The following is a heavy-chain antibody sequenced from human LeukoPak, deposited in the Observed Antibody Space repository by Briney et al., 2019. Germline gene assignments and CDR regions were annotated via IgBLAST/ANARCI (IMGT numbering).Heavy chain of an antibody. Sequence: SQTLSLTCTVSGGSISSGSYYWSWIRQPAGKGLEWIGRIYTSGSTNYNPSLKSRVTMSVDTSKNQFSLKLSSVTAADTAVYYCARDGWAVVGHYFDYWGQGTLVTVSS. V-gene: IGHV4-61*02. J-gene: IGHJ4*02. CDR1: GGSISSGSYY. CDR2: IYTSGST. CDR3: ARDGWAVVGHYFDY. D-gene: IGHD1-26*01.